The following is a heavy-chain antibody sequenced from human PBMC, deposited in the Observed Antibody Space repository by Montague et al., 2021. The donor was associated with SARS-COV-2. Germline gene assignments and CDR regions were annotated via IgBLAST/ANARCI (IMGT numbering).Heavy chain of an antibody. CDR1: GFSLTSTGVA. Sequence: ALVKPTQTLTLTCTSSGFSLTSTGVAVGWIRQPPGKALEWLALIHWDDYRLYTPSLENGLTVTKDIPKKQVVLTMTDMDPVDTATYHCAAGWFYFDHWGQGMEVTVSS. J-gene: IGHJ4*02. CDR2: IHWDDYR. CDR3: AAGWFYFDH. V-gene: IGHV2-5*02. D-gene: IGHD2-15*01.